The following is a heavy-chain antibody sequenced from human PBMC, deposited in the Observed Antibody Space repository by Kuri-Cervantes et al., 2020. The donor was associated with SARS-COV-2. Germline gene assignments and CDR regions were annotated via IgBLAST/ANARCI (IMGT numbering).Heavy chain of an antibody. CDR3: VRGGDHFHFDY. D-gene: IGHD3-3*02. V-gene: IGHV3-7*01. CDR2: IKQDGSEK. Sequence: GESLKISCAASGFTFSSYWMSWVRQAPGKGLEWVANIKQDGSEKYYVDSVKGRFTISRDNAKNSLYLQMNSLRADDTAVYFCVRGGDHFHFDYWGLGILVTVSS. CDR1: GFTFSSYW. J-gene: IGHJ4*02.